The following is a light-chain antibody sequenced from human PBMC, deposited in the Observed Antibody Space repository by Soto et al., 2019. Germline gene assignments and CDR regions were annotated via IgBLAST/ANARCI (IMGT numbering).Light chain of an antibody. Sequence: DIQMTQSPSSLSASVGDRITITCRTSQRSRIWLDWCQQKPGKASKVLINGASRLQSGVPSRFIGSGSGRDFTLTIDCPQPEDFATYYCQETYGAPLTFGQGTKVDIK. J-gene: IGKJ1*01. CDR2: GAS. CDR3: QETYGAPLT. CDR1: QRSRIW. V-gene: IGKV1-39*01.